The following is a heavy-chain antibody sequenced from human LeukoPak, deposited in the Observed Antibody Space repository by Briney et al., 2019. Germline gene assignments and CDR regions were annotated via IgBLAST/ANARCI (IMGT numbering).Heavy chain of an antibody. CDR3: ARGFWSGYYYWDY. J-gene: IGHJ4*01. D-gene: IGHD3-3*01. V-gene: IGHV4-59*01. CDR1: GGSISSYY. CDR2: IYYSGST. Sequence: PSETLSLTCTVSGGSISSYYWSWIRQPPGKGLEWIGYIYYSGSTNYNPSLKSRVTISVDTSKNQFSLKLSSVTAADTAMYYCARGFWSGYYYWDYWGQEPWSPSPQ.